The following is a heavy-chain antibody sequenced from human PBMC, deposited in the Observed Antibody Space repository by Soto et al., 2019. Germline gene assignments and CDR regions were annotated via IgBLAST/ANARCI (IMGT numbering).Heavy chain of an antibody. CDR1: GCTFVVHY. D-gene: IGHD3-16*01. CDR2: ISDSGTTI. Sequence: GGSLRLSCVASGCTFVVHYMSWIHQAPGKGLEWISYISDSGTTINYASSVTGRFTISRDNAKNSLYLQMDSLRAEDTAVYYCARDRQPSTYVGLNVWGQGTTVTVSS. J-gene: IGHJ6*02. V-gene: IGHV3-11*01. CDR3: ARDRQPSTYVGLNV.